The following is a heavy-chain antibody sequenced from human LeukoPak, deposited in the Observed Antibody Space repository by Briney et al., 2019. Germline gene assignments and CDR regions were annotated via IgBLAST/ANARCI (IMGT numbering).Heavy chain of an antibody. CDR2: IYSSGNT. CDR3: ARRTAWGHQDH. CDR1: GFTVSYIY. D-gene: IGHD7-27*01. Sequence: GGSLRLSWAASGFTVSYIYISWVRQGPGKGLEWVSIIYSSGNTYYADSVKGRFTISRDNSKSMLYLQMNSLSADATAVYYCARRTAWGHQDHWGQGTLVTVSS. J-gene: IGHJ4*02. V-gene: IGHV3-66*04.